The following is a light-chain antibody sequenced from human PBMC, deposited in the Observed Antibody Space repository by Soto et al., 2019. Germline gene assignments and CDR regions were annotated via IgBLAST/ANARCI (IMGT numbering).Light chain of an antibody. J-gene: IGLJ2*01. V-gene: IGLV3-21*04. CDR3: QVWDSSVDHII. CDR1: NIGRKS. Sequence: SYELTQPPSVSVAPGKTASITCEGNNIGRKSVHWYQQRPGQAPMVVIYYDGDRPSGIPERFSGSNSGTAATLTISRVEAGDEADYYCQVWDSSVDHIIFGGGTKVTVL. CDR2: YDG.